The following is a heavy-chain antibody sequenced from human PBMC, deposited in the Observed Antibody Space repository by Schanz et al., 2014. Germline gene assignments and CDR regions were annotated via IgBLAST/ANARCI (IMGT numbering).Heavy chain of an antibody. J-gene: IGHJ4*02. CDR2: VSRDGSET. CDR1: GFTFNTSW. V-gene: IGHV3-74*01. CDR3: ARGGADSAMAHEY. Sequence: EVQLVTSGGDLVQPGGSLRLSCAASGFTFNTSWFHWVRQPPGKGLLWVSRVSRDGSETTYVDSVRGRFTISRDTAKNTVFLQMNNLRAEDTAVYYCARGGADSAMAHEYWGRGTLVTVSS. D-gene: IGHD5-18*01.